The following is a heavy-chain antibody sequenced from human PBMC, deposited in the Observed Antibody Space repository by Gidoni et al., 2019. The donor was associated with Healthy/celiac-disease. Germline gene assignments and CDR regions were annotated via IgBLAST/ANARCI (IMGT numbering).Heavy chain of an antibody. J-gene: IGHJ5*02. Sequence: QLQLQESGSGLVKPSQTLSLTCAVSGGSISSGGYSWSWIRQPPGKGLEWIGYIYHSGSTYYNPSLKSRVTISVDMYKNQFSLKLSSVTAADTAVYYCARGGCSSTSCYGWFDPWGQGTLVTVSS. V-gene: IGHV4-30-2*01. D-gene: IGHD2-2*01. CDR2: IYHSGST. CDR1: GGSISSGGYS. CDR3: ARGGCSSTSCYGWFDP.